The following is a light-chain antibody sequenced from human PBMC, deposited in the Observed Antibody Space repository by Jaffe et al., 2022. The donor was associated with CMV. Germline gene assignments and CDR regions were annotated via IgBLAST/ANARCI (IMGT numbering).Light chain of an antibody. J-gene: IGKJ2*01. V-gene: IGKV3-15*01. CDR1: QSISNN. CDR2: DAS. CDR3: QQYNNWPQT. Sequence: IVMTQSPATLSVSPGERATLSCRASQSISNNLAWYQQKPGQAPRLLIYDASTRATDIPARFSGGGSGTEFTLAISSLQSGDFAIYYCQQYNNWPQTFGQGTKLEIK.